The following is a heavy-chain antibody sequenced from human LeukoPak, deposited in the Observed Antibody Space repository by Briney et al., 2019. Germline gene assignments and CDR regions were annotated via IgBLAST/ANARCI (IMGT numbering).Heavy chain of an antibody. CDR3: TRGKSSSWYPEGSYYFDY. J-gene: IGHJ4*02. CDR2: IRSKAYGGTT. V-gene: IGHV3-49*04. Sequence: GGSLRLSCTASGFTFGDYAMSWDRQAPGKGLEWVGFIRSKAYGGTTEYAASVKGRFTISRDDSKSIAYLQMNSLKTEDTTVYYCTRGKSSSWYPEGSYYFDYWGQGTLVTVSS. D-gene: IGHD6-13*01. CDR1: GFTFGDYA.